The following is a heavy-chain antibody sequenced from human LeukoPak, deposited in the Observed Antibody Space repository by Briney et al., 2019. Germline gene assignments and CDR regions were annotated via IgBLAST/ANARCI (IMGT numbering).Heavy chain of an antibody. CDR3: ARDYSGYDA. Sequence: ASVTVSCTASGYTFTSHDINWVRQAPGQGLEWMGWMNPNSGNTGYAQKFQGRVTMTRNTSISTAYMELSSLRSEDTAVYYCARDYSGYDAWGQGTLVTVSS. CDR2: MNPNSGNT. D-gene: IGHD5-12*01. CDR1: GYTFTSHD. J-gene: IGHJ5*02. V-gene: IGHV1-8*01.